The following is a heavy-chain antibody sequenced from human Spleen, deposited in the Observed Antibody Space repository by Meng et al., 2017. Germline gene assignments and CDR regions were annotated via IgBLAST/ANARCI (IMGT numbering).Heavy chain of an antibody. CDR1: GGSFSDYY. CDR3: ARAGGWFDP. J-gene: IGHJ5*02. D-gene: IGHD1-26*01. CDR2: INHSGST. V-gene: IGHV4-34*01. Sequence: QVRLQQWGAGLLKPSETLSLTCVVSGGSFSDYYWSWIRQPPGKGLEWIGEINHSGSTNYNPSLESRATISVDTSKNQFSLKVSSVTAADTAAYYCARAGGWFDPWGQGSLVTVSS.